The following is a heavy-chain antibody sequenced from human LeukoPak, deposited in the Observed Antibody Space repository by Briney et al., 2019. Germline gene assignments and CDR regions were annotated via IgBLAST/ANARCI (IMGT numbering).Heavy chain of an antibody. J-gene: IGHJ4*02. V-gene: IGHV4-34*01. CDR2: INHSGST. Sequence: SETLSLTCAVYGGSFSGYYWSWIRQPPGKGRDGFGEINHSGSTNYNPSLKSRVTISVDTSKNQFSLKLSSVTAADTAVYYCARGVEIFYYFDYWGQGTLVTVSS. CDR3: ARGVEIFYYFDY. CDR1: GGSFSGYY. D-gene: IGHD5-24*01.